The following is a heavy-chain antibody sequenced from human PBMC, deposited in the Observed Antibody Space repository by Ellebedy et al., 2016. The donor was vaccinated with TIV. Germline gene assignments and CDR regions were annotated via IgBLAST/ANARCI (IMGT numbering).Heavy chain of an antibody. CDR2: ISYDGSNK. D-gene: IGHD2-2*01. Sequence: PGGSLRLSCAASGFTFSSYGMHRVRQAPGKGLECVAVISYDGSNKYYADSVKGRFTISRDNSKNTLYLQMNSLRAEDTAVYYCAKGALVGGFDIWGQGTMVTVSS. J-gene: IGHJ3*02. V-gene: IGHV3-30*18. CDR1: GFTFSSYG. CDR3: AKGALVGGFDI.